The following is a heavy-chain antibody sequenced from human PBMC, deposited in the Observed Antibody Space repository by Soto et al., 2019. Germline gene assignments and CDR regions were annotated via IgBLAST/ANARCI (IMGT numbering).Heavy chain of an antibody. CDR1: GGSFSAYY. V-gene: IGHV4-34*01. D-gene: IGHD6-13*01. CDR3: ARGGRQQLVRRTWFDP. CDR2: INHSGST. Sequence: QVQLQQWGAGLLKPSETLSLTCAVYGGSFSAYYWTWIRQPPGKGLEWIGEINHSGSTNSNPSLRSRVTISVDTSTNQFSLKLSSVTAADTAVYYCARGGRQQLVRRTWFDPWGQGTLVTVSS. J-gene: IGHJ5*02.